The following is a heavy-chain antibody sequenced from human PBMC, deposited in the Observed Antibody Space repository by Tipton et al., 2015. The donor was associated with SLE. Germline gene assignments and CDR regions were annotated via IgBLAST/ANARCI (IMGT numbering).Heavy chain of an antibody. CDR3: ARSLAAAGTGYYYYGMDV. D-gene: IGHD6-13*01. J-gene: IGHJ6*02. V-gene: IGHV4-59*01. Sequence: LRLSCTVSGGSISSYYWSWIRQPPGKGLEWIGYIYYSGSTNYNPSLKSRVTISVDTSKNQFSLKLSSVTAADTAVYYCARSLAAAGTGYYYYGMDVWGQGTTVTVPS. CDR2: IYYSGST. CDR1: GGSISSYY.